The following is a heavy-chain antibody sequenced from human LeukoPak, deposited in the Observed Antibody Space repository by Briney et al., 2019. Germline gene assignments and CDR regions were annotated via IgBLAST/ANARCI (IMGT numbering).Heavy chain of an antibody. V-gene: IGHV4-59*11. D-gene: IGHD2/OR15-2a*01. CDR1: GGSISSQY. CDR3: ARPLDNDCNGDPDTFDV. J-gene: IGHJ3*01. Sequence: SETLSLTCTVSGGSISSQYWSWVRQPPGKGLDWIGFVYFTGRTRYNRSLQSRVTMSIDTSENKFSMKLTSVTAADTAVYYCARPLDNDCNGDPDTFDVWGRGTLVTVSS. CDR2: VYFTGRT.